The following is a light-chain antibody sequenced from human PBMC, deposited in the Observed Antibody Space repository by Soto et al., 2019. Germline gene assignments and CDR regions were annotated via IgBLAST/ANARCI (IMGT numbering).Light chain of an antibody. CDR1: QSISSW. J-gene: IGKJ1*01. Sequence: IHMTQSPSTLSASVEDRVTITCRASQSISSWLAWYQQKPGTAPKLLIYKASTLQSGVPSRFSGSGSGTEFTLTISSLQPDDSATYYCQQYNDNWTFGQGTKVDIK. V-gene: IGKV1-5*03. CDR3: QQYNDNWT. CDR2: KAS.